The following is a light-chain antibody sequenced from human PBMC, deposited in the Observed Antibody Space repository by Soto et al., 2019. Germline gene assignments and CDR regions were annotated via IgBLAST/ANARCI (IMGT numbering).Light chain of an antibody. CDR2: GAS. CDR1: QSLTTRY. Sequence: DIVLTQSPGTLSLFPGERATLSCRARQSLTTRYLAWYQQKPGQAPRLLIYGASSWATGIPDRFSGSVSGTEFTLTISRLQPADFAVYYCQQYGTSPTFGQGTRLEIK. J-gene: IGKJ5*01. CDR3: QQYGTSPT. V-gene: IGKV3-20*01.